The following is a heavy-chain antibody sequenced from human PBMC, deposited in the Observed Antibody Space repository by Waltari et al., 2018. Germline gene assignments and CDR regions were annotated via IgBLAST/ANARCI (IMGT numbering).Heavy chain of an antibody. CDR3: ARYGGSSSWYDIDAFDI. V-gene: IGHV1-8*02. J-gene: IGHJ3*02. CDR1: GYTFTSYD. CDR2: MNPNSGNT. Sequence: QVQLVQSGAEVKKPGASVKVSCKASGYTFTSYDINWVRQATGQGLEWMGWMNPNSGNTNYAQKLQGRVTMTTDTSTSTAYMELRSLRSDDTAVYYCARYGGSSSWYDIDAFDIWGQGTMVTVSS. D-gene: IGHD6-13*01.